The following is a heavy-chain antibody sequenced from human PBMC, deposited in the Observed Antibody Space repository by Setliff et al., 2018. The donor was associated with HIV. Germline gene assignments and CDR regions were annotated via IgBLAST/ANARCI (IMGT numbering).Heavy chain of an antibody. J-gene: IGHJ4*02. V-gene: IGHV3-21*06. Sequence: GGSLRLSCTVSGFTFNGYSMNWVRQAPGKGLAWVSSISSSGSYIYYADSVKGRFAISRDNAKNSIHLQMNSLRAEDTAVYYCARNPRPIAAAGFDLDYWGQGTMVTVSS. D-gene: IGHD6-13*01. CDR1: GFTFNGYS. CDR2: ISSSGSYI. CDR3: ARNPRPIAAAGFDLDY.